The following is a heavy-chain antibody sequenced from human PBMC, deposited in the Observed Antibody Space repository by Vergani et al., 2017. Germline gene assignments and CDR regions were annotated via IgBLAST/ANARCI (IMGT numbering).Heavy chain of an antibody. J-gene: IGHJ6*02. V-gene: IGHV2-70*01. D-gene: IGHD4-11*01. CDR3: ARTLYSNYLGGMDV. CDR1: GFSLSTSGMC. CDR2: IAWDDDK. Sequence: QVTLRESGPALVKHTQTLTLTCTFSGFSLSTSGMCVSWIRQPPGKALEWLALIAWDDDKYYSTSLKTRLTISKDTSKNQVVLTMTNMDPVDTATYYCARTLYSNYLGGMDVWGLGTTVTVSS.